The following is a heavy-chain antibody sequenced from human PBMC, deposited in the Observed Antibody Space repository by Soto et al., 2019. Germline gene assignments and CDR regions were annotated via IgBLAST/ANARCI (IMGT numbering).Heavy chain of an antibody. Sequence: EVQLLESGGGLVQPGGSLRLSCAASGFTFSSYAMSWVRQAPGKGLEWVSAISGSGGSTYYADSVKGRFTISRDNSKNTLYLQMNSMRAEDTAVYYCAKGEPTTMRVVVITGVLRRGFDYWGQGTLVTVSS. D-gene: IGHD3-22*01. CDR2: ISGSGGST. CDR1: GFTFSSYA. CDR3: AKGEPTTMRVVVITGVLRRGFDY. J-gene: IGHJ4*02. V-gene: IGHV3-23*01.